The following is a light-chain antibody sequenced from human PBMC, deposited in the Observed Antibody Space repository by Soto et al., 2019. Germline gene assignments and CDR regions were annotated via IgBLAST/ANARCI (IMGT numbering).Light chain of an antibody. J-gene: IGKJ1*01. V-gene: IGKV3D-15*01. CDR3: QQYDSSTWP. CDR2: GAS. CDR1: QSVSSN. Sequence: EIVMTQSPATLSVSPVERATLSCRASQSVSSNLAWYQQKPGQAPSLLIYGASSRATGTPDRFSVSGSGTDGTITISRLEKEDGSVYDCQQYDSSTWPFGPGTKVDIK.